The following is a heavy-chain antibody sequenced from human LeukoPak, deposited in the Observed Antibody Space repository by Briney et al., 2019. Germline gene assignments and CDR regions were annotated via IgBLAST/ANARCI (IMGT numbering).Heavy chain of an antibody. D-gene: IGHD3-3*02. CDR1: GGSISSGSYY. V-gene: IGHV4-61*02. J-gene: IGHJ5*02. Sequence: RPSETLSLTCTVSGGSISSGSYYWSWIRQPAGKGLELIGRIYTSGSTNYNPSLKSRVTISVDTSKNQFSLKLSSVTAADTAVYYCARDGRWGVLVLPYWFDPWGQGTLVTVSS. CDR2: IYTSGST. CDR3: ARDGRWGVLVLPYWFDP.